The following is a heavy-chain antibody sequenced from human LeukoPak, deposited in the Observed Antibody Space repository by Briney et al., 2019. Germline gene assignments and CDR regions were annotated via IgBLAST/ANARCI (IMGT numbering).Heavy chain of an antibody. D-gene: IGHD1-26*01. CDR2: IRYGGNDE. J-gene: IGHJ4*02. CDR1: GFTFSSNA. V-gene: IGHV3-30*02. Sequence: GGPLGLSCAGSGFTFSSNAMHWVRQVPGKGREGGAFIRYGGNDERYADSVKGRFTISRDNSKNTLYLQMNSLIPEDTAVYYCAKDRSESYFYFDFWGQGTLVTVSS. CDR3: AKDRSESYFYFDF.